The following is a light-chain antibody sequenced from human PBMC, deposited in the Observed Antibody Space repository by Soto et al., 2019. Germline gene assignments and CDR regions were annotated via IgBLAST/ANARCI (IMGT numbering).Light chain of an antibody. V-gene: IGLV2-8*01. CDR3: SSYTSSSTWV. CDR2: EVN. CDR1: SSDVGGYSY. J-gene: IGLJ3*02. Sequence: QSALTQPPSASGSPGQSVTISCTGTSSDVGGYSYVSWYQQHPGKAPKLITYEVNKRPSGVPDRFSGSKSGNTASLTVSGLQAEDEADYYCSSYTSSSTWVFGGGTKLTVL.